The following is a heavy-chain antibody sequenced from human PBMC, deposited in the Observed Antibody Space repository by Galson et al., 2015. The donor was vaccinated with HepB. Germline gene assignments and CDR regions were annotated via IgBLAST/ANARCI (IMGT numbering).Heavy chain of an antibody. D-gene: IGHD3-22*01. J-gene: IGHJ4*02. CDR1: GFTFSSYG. Sequence: SLRLSCAASGFTFSSYGMHWVRQAPGKGLEWVAFIRYDGSNKYYADSVKGRFTISRDNSKNTLYLQMNSLRAEDTAVYYCAKEALYYDSSGPGYWGQGTLVTVSS. CDR3: AKEALYYDSSGPGY. V-gene: IGHV3-30*02. CDR2: IRYDGSNK.